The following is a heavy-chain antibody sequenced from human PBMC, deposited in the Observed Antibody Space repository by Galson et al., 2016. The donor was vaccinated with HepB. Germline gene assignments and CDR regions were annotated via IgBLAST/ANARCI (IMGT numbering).Heavy chain of an antibody. J-gene: IGHJ5*02. CDR1: GFSFSEYY. D-gene: IGHD3-3*01. CDR3: ARGTIFGVVTASLGWFDH. V-gene: IGHV3-11*01. CDR2: ISGGGTII. Sequence: SLRLSCAASGFSFSEYYMTWIRQAPGKGLEWLSYISGGGTIIHNADSVKGRFTISRDNAKNSLYLQINSLRAEGTAVYYCARGTIFGVVTASLGWFDHWGRGTLVTV.